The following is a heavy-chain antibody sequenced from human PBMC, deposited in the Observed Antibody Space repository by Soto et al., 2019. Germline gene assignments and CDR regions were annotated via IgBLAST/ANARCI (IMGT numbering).Heavy chain of an antibody. D-gene: IGHD2-2*01. CDR2: INHSGST. Sequence: QVQLQQWGAGLLKPSETLSLTCAVYGGSFSGYYWSWIRQPPGKGLEWIGEINHSGSTNYNPSLKCRVTISVDTSKNQFSLKLSSVTAADTAVYYCARGSRGIVVVPAAKVLDYWGQGTLVTVSS. J-gene: IGHJ4*02. V-gene: IGHV4-34*01. CDR1: GGSFSGYY. CDR3: ARGSRGIVVVPAAKVLDY.